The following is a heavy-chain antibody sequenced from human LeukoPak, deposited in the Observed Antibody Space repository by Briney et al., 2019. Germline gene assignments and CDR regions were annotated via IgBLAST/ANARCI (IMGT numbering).Heavy chain of an antibody. CDR2: IYYSGST. CDR1: GGSISSYY. J-gene: IGHJ4*02. V-gene: IGHV4-59*01. Sequence: PSETLSLTCTVSGGSISSYYWSWIRQPPGKGLEWIGYIYYSGSTNYNPSLKSRATISVDTSKNQFSLKLSSVTAADTAVYYCAGRSWYVGRFDYWGQGTLVTVSS. D-gene: IGHD6-13*01. CDR3: AGRSWYVGRFDY.